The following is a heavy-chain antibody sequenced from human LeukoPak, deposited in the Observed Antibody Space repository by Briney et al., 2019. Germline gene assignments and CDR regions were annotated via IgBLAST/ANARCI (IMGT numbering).Heavy chain of an antibody. D-gene: IGHD1-14*01. CDR2: VNNYGSDT. CDR3: TRDYPLPGALKDWFDP. V-gene: IGHV3-74*01. Sequence: GGSLRLSCAASGFTFSDYWMPWLRQAPGKGLVWLARVNNYGSDTIYADSVRGRFTISRDNAKNTLYLQMNSLGIEDTAVYFCTRDYPLPGALKDWFDPWGQGTLVTVSS. CDR1: GFTFSDYW. J-gene: IGHJ5*02.